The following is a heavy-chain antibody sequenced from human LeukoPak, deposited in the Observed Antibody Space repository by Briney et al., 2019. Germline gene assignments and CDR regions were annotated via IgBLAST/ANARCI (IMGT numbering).Heavy chain of an antibody. CDR1: GFTFSSYW. CDR2: IKEDGSEK. CDR3: ARGTRVGTSYNWFDP. D-gene: IGHD1/OR15-1a*01. Sequence: GGSLRLSCTTSGFTFSSYWMSWVRQAPGKGLEWLGNIKEDGSEKYDVDSVKGRFTISRDNAKNSLYLQMNSLRVEDTAIYYCARGTRVGTSYNWFDPWGQGTLVTVSS. V-gene: IGHV3-7*01. J-gene: IGHJ5*02.